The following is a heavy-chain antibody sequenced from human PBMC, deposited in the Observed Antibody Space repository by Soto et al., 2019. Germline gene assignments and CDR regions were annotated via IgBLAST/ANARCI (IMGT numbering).Heavy chain of an antibody. CDR3: ARVDYGPYSFDY. CDR2: IYYSGST. V-gene: IGHV4-59*08. CDR1: GVSISSYY. D-gene: IGHD4-17*01. Sequence: SETLSLTCTVSGVSISSYYWSWIRQPPGKGLEWIGYIYYSGSTNYNPSLKSRVTISVDTSKNQFSLNLSSVTAADTAVYYCARVDYGPYSFDYWGQGTLVTVSS. J-gene: IGHJ4*02.